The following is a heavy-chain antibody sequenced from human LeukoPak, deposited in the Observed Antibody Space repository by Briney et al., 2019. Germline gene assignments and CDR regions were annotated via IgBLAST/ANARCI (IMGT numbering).Heavy chain of an antibody. CDR2: IRGSGGST. CDR3: AKDYLDIVVVPAALDAFDI. CDR1: GFTFSRYA. Sequence: GGSLRLSCAASGFTFSRYAMSWVRQAPGKGLEWVSVIRGSGGSTYYADSVKGRFTISRDNSKNTLYLQMNSLRAEDTAVYYCAKDYLDIVVVPAALDAFDIWGQGTMVTVSS. D-gene: IGHD2-2*03. J-gene: IGHJ3*02. V-gene: IGHV3-23*01.